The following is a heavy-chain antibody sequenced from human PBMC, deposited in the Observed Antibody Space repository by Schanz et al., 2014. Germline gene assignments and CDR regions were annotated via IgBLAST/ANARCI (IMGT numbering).Heavy chain of an antibody. D-gene: IGHD1-26*01. J-gene: IGHJ2*01. CDR1: GFTFSTFA. CDR2: ISNNGDST. V-gene: IGHV3-64*04. CDR3: ARNRGSGGQNWYFDL. Sequence: VQLVESGGDLVQPGGSLRLSCSASGFTFSTFAMHWVRQAPGKGLEYISAISNNGDSTYYADSVKDRFTISRDNSKNTLFLQLNSLRADDTAVYYCARNRGSGGQNWYFDLWGRGTLVTVSS.